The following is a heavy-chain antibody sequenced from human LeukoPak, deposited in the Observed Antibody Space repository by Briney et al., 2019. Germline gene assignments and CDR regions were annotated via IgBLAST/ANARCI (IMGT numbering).Heavy chain of an antibody. Sequence: PSETLSLTCTVSGGSISSYYWSWIRQPAGKGLEWIGRIYTSGSTNYNPSLKSRVTMSVDTSKNQFSLKLSSVTAADTAVYYCARVVNVDYDFWSGHAINWFDPWGQGTLVTVSS. CDR3: ARVVNVDYDFWSGHAINWFDP. CDR1: GGSISSYY. CDR2: IYTSGST. J-gene: IGHJ5*02. D-gene: IGHD3-3*01. V-gene: IGHV4-4*07.